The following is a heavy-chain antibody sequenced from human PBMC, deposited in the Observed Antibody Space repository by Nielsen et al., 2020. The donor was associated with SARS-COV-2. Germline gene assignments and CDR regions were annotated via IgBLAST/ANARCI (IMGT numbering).Heavy chain of an antibody. Sequence: SVKVSCKASGGTFSSYTISWVRQAPGQGLEWMGRIIPILGIANYAQKFQGRVTITADKSTSTAYMELSSLRSEDTAVYYCARAAIAAAEMFYYGMDVRGQGTTVTVSS. V-gene: IGHV1-69*02. J-gene: IGHJ6*02. D-gene: IGHD6-13*01. CDR1: GGTFSSYT. CDR3: ARAAIAAAEMFYYGMDV. CDR2: IIPILGIA.